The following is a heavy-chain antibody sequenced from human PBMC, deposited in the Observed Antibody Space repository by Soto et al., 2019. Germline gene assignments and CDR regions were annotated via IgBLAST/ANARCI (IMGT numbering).Heavy chain of an antibody. D-gene: IGHD6-19*01. V-gene: IGHV3-23*01. J-gene: IGHJ4*02. Sequence: GGSLRLSCTASGFIFNTYAMGWVRQAPGEGLEWVSAIGGGGGSTYYADSVKDRFTISRDNSKNTLYLQMNSLRVEDTAVYYCAKTAEAVAGTVYDYWGQGTLVTVSS. CDR1: GFIFNTYA. CDR3: AKTAEAVAGTVYDY. CDR2: IGGGGGST.